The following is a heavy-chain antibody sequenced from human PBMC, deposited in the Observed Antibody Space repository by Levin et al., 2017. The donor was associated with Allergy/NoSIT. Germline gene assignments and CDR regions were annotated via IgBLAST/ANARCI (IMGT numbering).Heavy chain of an antibody. Sequence: GESLKISCAASGFTVSSNYMSWVRQAPGKGLEWVSVIYSGGSTYYADSVKGRFTISRDNSKNTLYLQMNSLRAEDTAVYYCGRPVWFGEFDGSSPTLPLDYWGQGTLVTVSS. D-gene: IGHD3-10*01. J-gene: IGHJ4*02. CDR3: GRPVWFGEFDGSSPTLPLDY. CDR2: IYSGGST. CDR1: GFTVSSNY. V-gene: IGHV3-66*02.